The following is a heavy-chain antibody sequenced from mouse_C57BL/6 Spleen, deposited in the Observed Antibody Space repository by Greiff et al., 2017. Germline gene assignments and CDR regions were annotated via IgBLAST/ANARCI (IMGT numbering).Heavy chain of an antibody. CDR3: ARYIGGSGLYYYAMDY. Sequence: EVQLVESGGGLVQPGGSLSLSCAASGFTFTDYYMSWVRQPPGKALEWLGFIRNKANGYTTEYSASVKGRFTIARDNSQSILYLQMNALRAEDSAAYYCARYIGGSGLYYYAMDYWGQGTSVTVSS. J-gene: IGHJ4*01. V-gene: IGHV7-3*01. CDR2: IRNKANGYTT. CDR1: GFTFTDYY. D-gene: IGHD1-1*01.